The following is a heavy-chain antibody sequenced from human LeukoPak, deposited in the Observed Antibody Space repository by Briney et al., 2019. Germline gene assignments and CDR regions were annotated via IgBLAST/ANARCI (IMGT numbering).Heavy chain of an antibody. CDR1: GFTFSNYW. Sequence: GGSLRLSCAASGFTFSNYWMSWVRQAPGKGLEWVANIKQDGSEKYYVDSVKGRFTISRDNAKNSLFLQMNSLRAEDTAVYYRARVLGGSGSYYPGAFDIWGQGTMVTVSS. V-gene: IGHV3-7*01. CDR2: IKQDGSEK. J-gene: IGHJ3*02. CDR3: ARVLGGSGSYYPGAFDI. D-gene: IGHD3-10*01.